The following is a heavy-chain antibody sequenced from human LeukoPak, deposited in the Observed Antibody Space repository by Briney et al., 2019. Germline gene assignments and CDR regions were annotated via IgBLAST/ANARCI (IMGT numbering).Heavy chain of an antibody. CDR2: IYYSGST. CDR3: ARDQTSKGDTFDI. V-gene: IGHV4-39*02. CDR1: GDSISSSRSY. J-gene: IGHJ3*02. Sequence: SETLSLTCTVSGDSISSSRSYWGWIRQPPGKGLEWIGSIYYSGSTYYNPSLKSRVTISVDTSKNQFSLKLSSVTAADTAVYYCARDQTSKGDTFDIWGQGTMVTVSS.